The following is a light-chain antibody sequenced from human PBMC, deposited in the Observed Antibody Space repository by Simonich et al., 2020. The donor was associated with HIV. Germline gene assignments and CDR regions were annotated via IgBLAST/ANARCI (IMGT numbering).Light chain of an antibody. CDR3: QQCHTHPHT. V-gene: IGKV4-1*01. CDR2: WAS. CDR1: QSVLYSSNNKNY. Sequence: DIVMTQSPDSLAVSLGERATINCKSSQSVLYSSNNKNYLAWYQQKPGQPPKLLMYWASPRESGVPDRFSGSGSGTDFTLTISSLQAEDVAVYFCQQCHTHPHTFGQGTKLEIK. J-gene: IGKJ2*01.